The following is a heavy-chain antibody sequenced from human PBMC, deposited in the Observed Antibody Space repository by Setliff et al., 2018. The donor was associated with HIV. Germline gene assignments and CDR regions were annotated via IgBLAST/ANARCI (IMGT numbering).Heavy chain of an antibody. CDR1: GGTFSSYA. D-gene: IGHD5-12*01. V-gene: IGHV1-69*04. CDR3: ATNPEMATINYYYYYMGV. CDR2: IIPILDIA. Sequence: SVKVSCKASGGTFSSYAISWVRQAPGQGLEWMGTIIPILDIANYAQKFQGRVTITADESTSTAYMELSSLRSEDTAVYYCATNPEMATINYYYYYMGVWGKGTTVTVSS. J-gene: IGHJ6*03.